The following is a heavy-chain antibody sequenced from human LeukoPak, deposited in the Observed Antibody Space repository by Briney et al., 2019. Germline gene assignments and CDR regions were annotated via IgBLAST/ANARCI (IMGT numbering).Heavy chain of an antibody. CDR2: FDPEDGET. J-gene: IGHJ3*02. CDR3: ATSSPDLARDAPDYDILTAYGI. CDR1: GYTLTELS. V-gene: IGHV1-24*01. Sequence: ASVKVSCKVSGYTLTELSLHWVRQAPGKGLEWMGGFDPEDGETIYAQKFQGTVTMTEDTSTDTAYMELSSLSSGATAVYYCATSSPDLARDAPDYDILTAYGIWGQGTMVTVSS. D-gene: IGHD3-9*01.